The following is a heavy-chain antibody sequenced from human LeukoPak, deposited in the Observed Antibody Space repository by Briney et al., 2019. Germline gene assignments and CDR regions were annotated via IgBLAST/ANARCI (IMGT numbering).Heavy chain of an antibody. CDR3: ARSYDSSGPDAFDI. V-gene: IGHV1-8*02. CDR2: MNPNSGNT. J-gene: IGHJ3*02. D-gene: IGHD3-22*01. CDR1: GYTFTSYD. Sequence: ASVKVSCKASGYTFTSYDINWVRQATGQGLEWMGWMNPNSGNTGYAQKFQGRVTMTTDTSTSTAYMELRSLRSDDTAVYYCARSYDSSGPDAFDIWGQGTMVTVSS.